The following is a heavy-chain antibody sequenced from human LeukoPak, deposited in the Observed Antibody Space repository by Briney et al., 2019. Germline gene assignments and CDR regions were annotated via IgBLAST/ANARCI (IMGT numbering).Heavy chain of an antibody. J-gene: IGHJ5*02. V-gene: IGHV1-2*02. Sequence: ASVKVSCKASGYTFTGYCMHWVRQAPGQGLEWMGWINPNSGGTNYTQKFQGRVTMTRDTSISTAYMELSRLRSDDTAVYYCAGAGDGYCSSTSRYQRWFDPWGQGTLVTVSS. D-gene: IGHD2-2*01. CDR2: INPNSGGT. CDR3: AGAGDGYCSSTSRYQRWFDP. CDR1: GYTFTGYC.